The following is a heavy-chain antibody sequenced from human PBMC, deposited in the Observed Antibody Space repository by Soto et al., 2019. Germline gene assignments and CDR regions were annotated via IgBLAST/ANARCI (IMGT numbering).Heavy chain of an antibody. V-gene: IGHV4-34*01. J-gene: IGHJ4*02. CDR1: GGSFSGYY. CDR2: INHSGST. CDR3: ARGNYDYIWGSYRRTYYFDY. D-gene: IGHD3-16*02. Sequence: SETLSLTCAVYGGSFSGYYWSWIRQPPGKGLEWIGEINHSGSTNYNPSLKSRVTISVDTSKNQFSLKLSSVTAADTAVYYCARGNYDYIWGSYRRTYYFDYWGQGTLVTVSS.